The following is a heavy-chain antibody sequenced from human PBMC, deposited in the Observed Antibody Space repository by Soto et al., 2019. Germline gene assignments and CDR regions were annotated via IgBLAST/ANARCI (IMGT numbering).Heavy chain of an antibody. CDR1: GFTFSSYA. D-gene: IGHD2-15*01. Sequence: PGESLKISCAASGFTFSSYAMSWVRQAPGMGLEWVSAITGSGGSTTYADSVKGRFTISRDNSKNTLFLQMNSLSAEDTAVYYCAKDYCSGGTCYSVAEYWGQGTLVTVSS. CDR3: AKDYCSGGTCYSVAEY. J-gene: IGHJ4*02. CDR2: ITGSGGST. V-gene: IGHV3-23*01.